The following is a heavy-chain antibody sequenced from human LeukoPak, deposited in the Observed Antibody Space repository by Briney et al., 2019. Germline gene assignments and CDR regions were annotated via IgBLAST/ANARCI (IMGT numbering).Heavy chain of an antibody. D-gene: IGHD3-3*01. CDR3: ARRTIFADAAAL. CDR2: IYYSGST. J-gene: IGHJ4*02. V-gene: IGHV4-39*01. Sequence: KTSDTLSLTCTVSGGSISSSSYYWGWIRQPPGKGLEWIGSIYYSGSTHYNPSLKSRVTISVDTSKNQLSLKLSSVTAADTAVYYCARRTIFADAAALWGQGTLVTVSS. CDR1: GGSISSSSYY.